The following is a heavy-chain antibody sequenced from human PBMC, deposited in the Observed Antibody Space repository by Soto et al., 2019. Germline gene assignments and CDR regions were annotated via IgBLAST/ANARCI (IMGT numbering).Heavy chain of an antibody. D-gene: IGHD3-3*01. CDR1: GYTFTSYD. J-gene: IGHJ5*02. Sequence: QVQLVQSGAEVKKPGASVKVSCKASGYTFTSYDINWVRQATVQGLEWMGWMNPNSGNTGYAQKFQGRVTMTRNTSISTAYMELSSLRSEDTAVYYCARGRGPTYYDFWSGYYIGPVFAPWGQGTLVTVSS. V-gene: IGHV1-8*01. CDR2: MNPNSGNT. CDR3: ARGRGPTYYDFWSGYYIGPVFAP.